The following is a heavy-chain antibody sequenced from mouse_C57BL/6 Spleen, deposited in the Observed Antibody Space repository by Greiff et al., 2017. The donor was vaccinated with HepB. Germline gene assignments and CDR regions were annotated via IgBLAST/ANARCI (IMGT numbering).Heavy chain of an antibody. Sequence: QVQLQQPGAELVMPGASVKMSCKASGYTFTSYWINWVKQRPGQGLEWIGDIYPGCGSTNYNEKFKSKATLTVDTSSSTAYMQLSSLASEDSAVYYCARDEGLRYTGFAYWGHATLVTVST. J-gene: IGHJ3*01. CDR1: GYTFTSYW. CDR3: ARDEGLRYTGFAY. V-gene: IGHV1-55*01. CDR2: IYPGCGST. D-gene: IGHD1-1*01.